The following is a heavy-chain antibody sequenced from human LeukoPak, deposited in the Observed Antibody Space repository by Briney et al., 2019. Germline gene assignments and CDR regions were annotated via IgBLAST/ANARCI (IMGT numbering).Heavy chain of an antibody. D-gene: IGHD2-15*01. CDR1: GFTFSSYS. CDR3: ARTRRYCSGGSCYSLDY. CDR2: ISSSSSYI. V-gene: IGHV3-21*04. J-gene: IGHJ4*02. Sequence: GGSLRLSCAASGFTFSSYSMNWVRQAPGKGLEWVSSISSSSSYIYYADSVKGRFTISRDNAKNSLYLQMNSLRAEDTALYHCARTRRYCSGGSCYSLDYWGQGTLVTVSS.